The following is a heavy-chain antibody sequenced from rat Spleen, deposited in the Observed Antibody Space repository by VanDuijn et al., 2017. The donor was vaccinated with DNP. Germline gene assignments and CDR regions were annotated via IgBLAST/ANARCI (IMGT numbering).Heavy chain of an antibody. CDR3: VSRAPPTRRPVDY. Sequence: EVQLVESGGGLVQPGRSLKLSCAVSGITFSDHNMAWVRQGPKKGLEWVATISYDGRETYYRDSVKGRFTISRDNAKSTQYLQMDSLRSEDTAASYCVSRAPPTRRPVDYWGQGVTFTVSS. CDR1: GITFSDHN. J-gene: IGHJ2*01. CDR2: ISYDGRET. D-gene: IGHD1-4*01. V-gene: IGHV5-7*01.